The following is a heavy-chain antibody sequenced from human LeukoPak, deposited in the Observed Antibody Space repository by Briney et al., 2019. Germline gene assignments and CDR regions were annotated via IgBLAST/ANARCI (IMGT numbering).Heavy chain of an antibody. V-gene: IGHV4-34*01. D-gene: IGHD1-26*01. CDR1: GGSFSGYY. CDR2: INHSGST. J-gene: IGHJ4*02. CDR3: ARDLSGPDY. Sequence: SETLSLTCAVYGGSFSGYYWSWIRQPPGKGLEWIGEINHSGSTNYNPSLKSRVTISVDTSKNQFSLKLSSVTAADTAVYYCARDLSGPDYWGQGTLVTVSS.